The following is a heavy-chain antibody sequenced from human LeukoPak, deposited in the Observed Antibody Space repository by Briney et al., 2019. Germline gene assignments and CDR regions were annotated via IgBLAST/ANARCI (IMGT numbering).Heavy chain of an antibody. V-gene: IGHV3-7*01. Sequence: PGGSLRLSCAASGFTFSNYWMSWVRQAPGKGLEWVVNIKQDGSEKYYVDSVKGRFTISRDNAKNSLYLQMNSLRAEDTAVYYCVRPLRSPGAWDAFDIWGQGTMVTVSS. CDR3: VRPLRSPGAWDAFDI. CDR2: IKQDGSEK. J-gene: IGHJ3*02. CDR1: GFTFSNYW. D-gene: IGHD1-26*01.